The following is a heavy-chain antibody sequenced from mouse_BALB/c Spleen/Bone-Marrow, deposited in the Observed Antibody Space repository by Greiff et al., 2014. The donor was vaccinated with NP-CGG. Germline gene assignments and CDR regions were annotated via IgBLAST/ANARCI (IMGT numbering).Heavy chain of an antibody. CDR2: IDPANGNT. V-gene: IGHV14-3*02. J-gene: IGHJ4*01. D-gene: IGHD4-1*01. Sequence: VQLKESGAELVKPGASAKLSCTASGFNIKDTYMHWVKQRPEQGLEWIGRIDPANGNTKYDPKFQGKATITADTSSNTAYLQLSSLTSEDTAVYYCARWEYYAMDHWGQGTSVTVSS. CDR3: ARWEYYAMDH. CDR1: GFNIKDTY.